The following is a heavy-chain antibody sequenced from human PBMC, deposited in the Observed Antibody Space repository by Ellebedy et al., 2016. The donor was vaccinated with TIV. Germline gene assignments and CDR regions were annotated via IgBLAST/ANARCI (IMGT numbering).Heavy chain of an antibody. CDR2: IWYDGSNK. V-gene: IGHV3-33*01. CDR3: ARDRVYCGGDCYFSYSYYGMDV. J-gene: IGHJ6*02. D-gene: IGHD2-21*02. CDR1: GFTFSTYG. Sequence: GESLKISCAASGFTFSTYGMHWVRQAPGKGLEWVAVIWYDGSNKYSADSVTGRFTISRDNSKNTLYLKMNSLGDGDTAVYSCARDRVYCGGDCYFSYSYYGMDVWGQGTTVTVSS.